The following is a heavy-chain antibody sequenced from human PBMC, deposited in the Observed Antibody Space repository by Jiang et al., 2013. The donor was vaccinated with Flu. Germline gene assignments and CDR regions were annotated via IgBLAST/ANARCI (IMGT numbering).Heavy chain of an antibody. J-gene: IGHJ6*02. CDR3: ARGMAGTGRHYYYYGMNV. D-gene: IGHD6-13*01. V-gene: IGHV1-69*02. CDR2: IIPIVDIA. CDR1: GGTFSSYS. Sequence: GAEVKKPGSSVKVSCKASGGTFSSYSIIWVRQAPGQGLELMGRIIPIVDIANYAQNFQGRVTITADKSTSIVYMELRRLRSEDTAVYYCARGMAGTGRHYYYYGMNVWGQGTTVTVS.